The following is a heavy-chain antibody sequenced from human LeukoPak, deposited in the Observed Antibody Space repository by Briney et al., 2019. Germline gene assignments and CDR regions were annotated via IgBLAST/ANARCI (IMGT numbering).Heavy chain of an antibody. J-gene: IGHJ5*02. V-gene: IGHV3-66*03. Sequence: GGSLRLSCAASGFTVSNNYMRWVRQAPGKGLEWVSSIYSRGSTSYVDSVRGRFTISRDNSKNTLFLQMNSLRVEDTAVYYCARDYYGPWGQGTLVTVSS. D-gene: IGHD3-22*01. CDR2: IYSRGST. CDR1: GFTVSNNY. CDR3: ARDYYGP.